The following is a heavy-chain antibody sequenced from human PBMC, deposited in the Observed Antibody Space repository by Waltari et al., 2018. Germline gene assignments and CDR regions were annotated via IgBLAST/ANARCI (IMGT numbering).Heavy chain of an antibody. CDR1: GGSLSAYH. D-gene: IGHD3-3*01. CDR3: ARVFGYYYYYMDV. J-gene: IGHJ6*03. Sequence: QVQLQQWGAGLLKPSEPLSLTCDVSGGSLSAYHWTWIRQPPGKGLEWIGEINDSGRTTYNPSLESRVTVSIDTANNQFSLRVRSVTAADTAVYYCARVFGYYYYYMDVWGKGTTVTISS. CDR2: INDSGRT. V-gene: IGHV4-34*02.